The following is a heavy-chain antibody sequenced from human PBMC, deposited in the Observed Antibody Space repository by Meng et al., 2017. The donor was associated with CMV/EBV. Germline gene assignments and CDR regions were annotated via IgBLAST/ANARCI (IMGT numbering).Heavy chain of an antibody. CDR3: AKDARGWLPTGYGYYGMDV. CDR2: ISWNSGSI. J-gene: IGHJ6*02. Sequence: GGSLRLSCAASGFTFDDYAMHWVRQAPGKGLEWVSGISWNSGSIGYADSVKGRFTISRDNAKNSLYLQMNSLRAEDMALYYCAKDARGWLPTGYGYYGMDVWGQGTTVTVSS. V-gene: IGHV3-9*03. CDR1: GFTFDDYA. D-gene: IGHD3-22*01.